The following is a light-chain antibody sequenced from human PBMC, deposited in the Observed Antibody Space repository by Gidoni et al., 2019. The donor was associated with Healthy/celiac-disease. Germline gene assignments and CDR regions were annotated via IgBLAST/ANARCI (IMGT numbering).Light chain of an antibody. V-gene: IGKV1-5*03. CDR2: KAS. Sequence: DVQVTQSPSTLSASVGDRVTMTCRASQTISRWVAWYQQKPGKAPKLLIFKASSLESGVPSRFSGSGSGTEFTLAISSLQPDDFATYSCQQYHTYSYTFGQGTKLEIK. CDR1: QTISRW. CDR3: QQYHTYSYT. J-gene: IGKJ2*01.